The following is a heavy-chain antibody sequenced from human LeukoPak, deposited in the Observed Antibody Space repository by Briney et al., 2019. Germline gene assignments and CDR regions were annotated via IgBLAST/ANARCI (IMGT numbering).Heavy chain of an antibody. J-gene: IGHJ4*02. Sequence: GSLRLSCAASGFTFSSYAMSWVRQAPGKGLEWIGEINHSGSTNYNPSLKSRVTISVDTSKNQFSLKLSSVTAADTAVYYCARAYYDFWSGYYLNYWGQGTLVTVSS. D-gene: IGHD3-3*01. CDR2: INHSGST. CDR3: ARAYYDFWSGYYLNY. CDR1: GFTFSSYA. V-gene: IGHV4-34*01.